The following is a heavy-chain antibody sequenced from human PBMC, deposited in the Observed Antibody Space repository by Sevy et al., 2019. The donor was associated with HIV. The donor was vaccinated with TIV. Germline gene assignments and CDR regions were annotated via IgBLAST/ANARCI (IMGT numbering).Heavy chain of an antibody. V-gene: IGHV3-7*03. CDR1: GFTFNNYW. J-gene: IGHJ5*02. D-gene: IGHD3-10*01. Sequence: GGSLRLSCAASGFTFNNYWMTWVRQAPGKGLEWVANIKQDGSDKYYMESVKGRFNISRDNTKNSLYLQLNSLRAEDTAVYYCANIGVPWGQGTLVTVSS. CDR3: ANIGVP. CDR2: IKQDGSDK.